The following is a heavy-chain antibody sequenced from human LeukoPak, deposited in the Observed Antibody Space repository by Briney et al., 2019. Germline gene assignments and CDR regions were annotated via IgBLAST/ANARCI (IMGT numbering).Heavy chain of an antibody. Sequence: ASVKVSCKASGGTFSSYAISWVRQAPGQGLEWMGGIIPIFGTANYAQKFQGRVTITADESTSTAYMELSSLRSEDTAVYYCARDDYPWFDPWGQGTLVTVSS. J-gene: IGHJ5*02. V-gene: IGHV1-69*13. D-gene: IGHD4-11*01. CDR3: ARDDYPWFDP. CDR2: IIPIFGTA. CDR1: GGTFSSYA.